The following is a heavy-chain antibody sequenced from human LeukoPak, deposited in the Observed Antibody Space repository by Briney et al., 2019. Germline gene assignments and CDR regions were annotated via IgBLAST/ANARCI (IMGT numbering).Heavy chain of an antibody. CDR2: IYTSGST. CDR1: GGSISNYY. Sequence: SETLSLTCTVSGGSISNYYWSWIRQPAGKGLEWIGRIYTSGSTNYNPSLKSRVTMSVDTSKNQFSLKLSSVTAADTAVYYCARDPYYGSGGNWFDPWGQGTLVTVSS. J-gene: IGHJ5*02. V-gene: IGHV4-4*07. D-gene: IGHD3-10*01. CDR3: ARDPYYGSGGNWFDP.